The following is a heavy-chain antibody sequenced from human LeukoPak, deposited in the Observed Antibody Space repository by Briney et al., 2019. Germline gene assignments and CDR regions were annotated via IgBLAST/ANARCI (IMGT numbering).Heavy chain of an antibody. CDR1: GYNFTSYW. CDR2: IDPSDSYT. Sequence: GESRKISCNGSGYNFTSYWIGWVRQVPGKGLGWMGRIDPSDSYTNYSPYFHAHVNTSTDQSISTAYLQWSSMKASDTAMYYCAQTTVTTEFDYWGQGTLVTVSS. V-gene: IGHV5-10-1*01. J-gene: IGHJ4*02. D-gene: IGHD4-17*01. CDR3: AQTTVTTEFDY.